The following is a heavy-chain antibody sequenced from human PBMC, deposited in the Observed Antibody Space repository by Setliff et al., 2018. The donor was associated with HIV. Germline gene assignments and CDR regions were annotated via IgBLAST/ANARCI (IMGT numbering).Heavy chain of an antibody. V-gene: IGHV4-61*08. Sequence: SETLSLTCTVTGGSISSGGFYWTWIRQHPGKGLEWTGYIYTSGSTNYNPSLKSRVTMSVDTSKNQFSLKLSSVTAADTAVYYCARDLVGATVGFDYWGQGTLVTVSS. J-gene: IGHJ4*02. CDR2: IYTSGST. CDR3: ARDLVGATVGFDY. D-gene: IGHD1-26*01. CDR1: GGSISSGGFY.